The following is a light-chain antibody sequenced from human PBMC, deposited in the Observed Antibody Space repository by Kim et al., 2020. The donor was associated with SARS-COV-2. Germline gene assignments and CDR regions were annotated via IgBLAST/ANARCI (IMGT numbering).Light chain of an antibody. Sequence: YNYVSWYQQHPGKAPKLMIYDVSNRPSGVSNRFSGSKSGNTASLTISGLQTEDEADYYCSAYTTSTALLFGGGTKLTVL. V-gene: IGLV2-14*03. CDR3: SAYTTSTALL. J-gene: IGLJ2*01. CDR2: DVS. CDR1: YNY.